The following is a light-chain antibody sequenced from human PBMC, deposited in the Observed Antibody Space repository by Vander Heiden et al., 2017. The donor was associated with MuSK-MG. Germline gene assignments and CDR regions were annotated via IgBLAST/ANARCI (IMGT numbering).Light chain of an antibody. Sequence: DIQMTQSPSTLSASVGDRATITCRASQSIDSWLAWYQQKPGKAPKLLIYKASSLDSGVPSRFSGSGSGTEFTLTISSLQPDDFATYYCQQDNMQWTFGQGTKVEIK. CDR2: KAS. V-gene: IGKV1-5*03. CDR1: QSIDSW. CDR3: QQDNMQWT. J-gene: IGKJ1*01.